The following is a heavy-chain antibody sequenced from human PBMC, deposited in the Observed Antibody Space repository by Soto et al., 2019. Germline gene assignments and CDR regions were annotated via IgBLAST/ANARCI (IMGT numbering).Heavy chain of an antibody. Sequence: GGSLRLSCVASGFNFSDHYINWIRQAPGKGLEWVSYISGSSRYTNFADSVKGRFTISRDNAKNSLYLQMNSLRAEDTAVYYCARHTSGWHYYDYWGQGTPVTVSS. D-gene: IGHD6-19*01. CDR1: GFNFSDHY. CDR2: ISGSSRYT. CDR3: ARHTSGWHYYDY. V-gene: IGHV3-11*06. J-gene: IGHJ4*02.